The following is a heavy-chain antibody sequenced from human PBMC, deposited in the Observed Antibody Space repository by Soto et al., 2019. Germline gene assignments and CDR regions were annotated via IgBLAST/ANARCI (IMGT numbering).Heavy chain of an antibody. D-gene: IGHD1-26*01. V-gene: IGHV3-66*04. Sequence: EVQLVESGGGLVQPGGSLRLSCAASGFTVSSNYMSWVRQAPGKGLEWVSVIYSGGSTYYADSVKGRFTISTDNSKNTLYLQMNSLRAEDTAVYYCARQATAYYYYYYMDVWGKGTTVTVSS. CDR3: ARQATAYYYYYYMDV. CDR2: IYSGGST. J-gene: IGHJ6*03. CDR1: GFTVSSNY.